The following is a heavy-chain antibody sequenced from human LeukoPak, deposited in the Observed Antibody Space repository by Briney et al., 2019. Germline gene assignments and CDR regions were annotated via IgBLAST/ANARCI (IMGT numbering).Heavy chain of an antibody. CDR3: ARVPGYSRSRGAFDI. CDR2: INNSGTT. D-gene: IGHD6-13*01. V-gene: IGHV4-34*01. CDR1: GGSFSGYY. J-gene: IGHJ3*02. Sequence: SESLSLTCAVYGGSFSGYYWSWIRQPPGKGLEWIGEINNSGTTNYHPSFKTRVTISVDTSKNQFSLKLSSVTAADTAVYYCARVPGYSRSRGAFDIGGQGTMVTVSS.